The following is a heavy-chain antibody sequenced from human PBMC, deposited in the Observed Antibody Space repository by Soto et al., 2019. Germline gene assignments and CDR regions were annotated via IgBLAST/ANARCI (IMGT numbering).Heavy chain of an antibody. CDR1: GGSINNDY. D-gene: IGHD6-13*01. CDR2: MYYSGST. J-gene: IGHJ4*02. V-gene: IGHV4-59*01. Sequence: PSETLSLTCTVSGGSINNDYWSWIRQPPGKGLEWIGHMYYSGSTNYNPSLKSRVTISVDTSKNQFSLKLSSVTAADTAVYYCAREESAGPFDYWGQGTLVTVSS. CDR3: AREESAGPFDY.